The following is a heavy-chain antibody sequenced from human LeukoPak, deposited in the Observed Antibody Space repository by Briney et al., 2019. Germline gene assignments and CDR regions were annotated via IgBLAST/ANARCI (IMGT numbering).Heavy chain of an antibody. CDR1: GFTFSSCA. CDR2: ISGSGRTT. D-gene: IGHD6-19*01. J-gene: IGHJ4*02. V-gene: IGHV3-23*01. CDR3: AKRAVAGAYFDY. Sequence: GGSLRLSCAASGFTFSSCAMTWVRQAPGKGLEWVSAISGSGRTTYYADSVKGRFTISRDNSKNTLYLQMNSLRAEDTAVYYCAKRAVAGAYFDYWGQGTLVTVSS.